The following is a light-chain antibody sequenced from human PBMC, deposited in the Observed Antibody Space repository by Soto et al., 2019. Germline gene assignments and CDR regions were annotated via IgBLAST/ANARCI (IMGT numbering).Light chain of an antibody. V-gene: IGKV3-15*01. J-gene: IGKJ3*01. CDR1: QSVLRN. Sequence: EIVMTQSPATLSVSPGERATLSCRTSQSVLRNLAWYQQKPGQAPRLLIYDASTRATGIPVRFSGSGSGTEFTLTISSLQSEDFAVYYCQQYNDWLGTFGPGTKVHLK. CDR2: DAS. CDR3: QQYNDWLGT.